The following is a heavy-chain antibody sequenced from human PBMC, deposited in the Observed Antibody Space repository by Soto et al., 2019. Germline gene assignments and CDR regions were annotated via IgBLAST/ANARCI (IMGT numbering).Heavy chain of an antibody. CDR2: ISWNSGSI. CDR3: AGSWYFTEYFQH. D-gene: IGHD6-13*01. CDR1: GFTFDDYA. V-gene: IGHV3-9*01. J-gene: IGHJ1*01. Sequence: GGSLRLSCAASGFTFDDYAMHWVRQAPGKGLEWVSGISWNSGSIGYADSVKGRFTISRDNAKNSLYLQMNSLRAEDTALYYCAGSWYFTEYFQHWGQGTLVTVSS.